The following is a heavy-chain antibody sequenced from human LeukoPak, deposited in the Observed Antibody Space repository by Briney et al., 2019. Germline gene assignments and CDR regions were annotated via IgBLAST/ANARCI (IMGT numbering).Heavy chain of an antibody. D-gene: IGHD3-22*01. CDR1: GYTFTGYY. J-gene: IGHJ6*03. CDR2: INPNSGGT. CDR3: ARDRDTMIDYGGYYYMDV. Sequence: GASVKVSCKASGYTFTGYYMHWVRQAPGQGLEWMGWINPNSGGTNYAQKFQGRVTMTRDMSTSTVYMELSSLRSEDTAVYYCARDRDTMIDYGGYYYMDVWGKGTTVTVSS. V-gene: IGHV1-2*02.